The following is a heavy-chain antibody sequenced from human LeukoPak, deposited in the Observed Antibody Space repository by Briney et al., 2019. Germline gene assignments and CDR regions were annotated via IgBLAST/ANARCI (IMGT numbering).Heavy chain of an antibody. D-gene: IGHD3-3*01. J-gene: IGHJ5*02. CDR2: IYYSGST. CDR1: GGSISSYY. V-gene: IGHV4-59*01. CDR3: ARSYYDFWSGYYNWSDP. Sequence: SETLSLTCTVSGGSISSYYWSWIRQPPGKGLEWIGYIYYSGSTNYNPSLKSRVTISVDTSKNQFSLKLSSVTAADTAVYYCARSYYDFWSGYYNWSDPWGQGTPVTVSS.